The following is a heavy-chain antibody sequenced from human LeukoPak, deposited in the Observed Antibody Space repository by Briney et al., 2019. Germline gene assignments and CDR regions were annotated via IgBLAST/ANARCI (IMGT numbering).Heavy chain of an antibody. V-gene: IGHV3-23*01. CDR3: ARDRGRYYDSRGFYWGYYFDS. D-gene: IGHD3-22*01. J-gene: IGHJ4*02. Sequence: PGGSLRLSCAASGFTFSTYAVIWVRQAPGKGLEWVSTISGSGDSTYYADSVKGRFTISRDNSKDTLYLQMSSLRVDDTAVYYCARDRGRYYDSRGFYWGYYFDSWGQGILVTVST. CDR2: ISGSGDST. CDR1: GFTFSTYA.